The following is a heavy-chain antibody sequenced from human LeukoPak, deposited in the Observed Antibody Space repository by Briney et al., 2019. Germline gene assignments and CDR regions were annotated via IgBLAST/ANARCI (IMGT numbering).Heavy chain of an antibody. D-gene: IGHD6-19*01. V-gene: IGHV3-30*18. CDR1: GFTFSSYG. J-gene: IGHJ4*02. CDR3: ANIAVAGTADYYFDY. Sequence: GGSLRLSCAASGFTFSSYGMHWVRQAPGKGLEWVAVISYDGSNKYYADSVKGRFTISRDNSKNTLYLQMNSLRAEDTAVYYCANIAVAGTADYYFDYWGQGTLVTVSS. CDR2: ISYDGSNK.